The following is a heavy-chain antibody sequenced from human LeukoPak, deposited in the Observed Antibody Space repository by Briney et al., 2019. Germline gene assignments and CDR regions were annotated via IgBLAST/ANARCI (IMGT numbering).Heavy chain of an antibody. Sequence: PGGSLRLSCAASGFTVSSNYMSWVRQAPGKGLEWVSVIYSGGSTYYADSVKGRFTISRDNSKNTLYLQMNTLRAEDTAVYYCAREYAPYSGSYYESFDIWGQGTMVTVSS. CDR2: IYSGGST. CDR1: GFTVSSNY. V-gene: IGHV3-53*01. D-gene: IGHD1-26*01. CDR3: AREYAPYSGSYYESFDI. J-gene: IGHJ3*02.